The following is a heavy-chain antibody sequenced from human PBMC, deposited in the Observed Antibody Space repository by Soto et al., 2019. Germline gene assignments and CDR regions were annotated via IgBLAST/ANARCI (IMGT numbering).Heavy chain of an antibody. V-gene: IGHV2-5*02. CDR1: GFSLSTSVVG. D-gene: IGHD6-19*01. J-gene: IGHJ4*02. Sequence: QITLKESGPTLVKPTQTLTLTCTFSGFSLSTSVVGVGWIRQPPGKTLEWLALIYWDDNERYSPSLQRTPTITKDTPKYLVVLKMTNTDHVYKTTYYCEHRQGYNSGWPRTRFYFDYWGQGTLVTVSS. CDR2: IYWDDNE. CDR3: EHRQGYNSGWPRTRFYFDY.